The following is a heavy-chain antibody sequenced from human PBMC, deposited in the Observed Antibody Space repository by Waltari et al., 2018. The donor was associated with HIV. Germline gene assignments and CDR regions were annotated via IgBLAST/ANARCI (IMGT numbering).Heavy chain of an antibody. CDR2: INPNSGGT. V-gene: IGHV1-2*02. Sequence: QVQLVQSGAEVKKPGASVKVSRKASGYTFTGYFIPCVRQDPGQGLEWMGWINPNSGGTNYAQKFQGRVTMTRDTSISTAYMELSRLRSDDTAVYYCARAQYYYDSSGYYYGDYGMDVWGQGTTVTVSS. D-gene: IGHD3-22*01. J-gene: IGHJ6*02. CDR1: GYTFTGYF. CDR3: ARAQYYYDSSGYYYGDYGMDV.